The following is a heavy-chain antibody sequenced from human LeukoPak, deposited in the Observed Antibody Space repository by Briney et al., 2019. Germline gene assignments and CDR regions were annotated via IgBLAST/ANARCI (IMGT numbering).Heavy chain of an antibody. Sequence: SVKVSCKASGGTFSSYAISWVRQAPGQGLEWMGRIIPILGIANYAQKFQGRVTITADKSTSTAYMELSSLRSEDTAVYYCARGKTVTTGAFDIWGQGTMVTVSS. CDR1: GGTFSSYA. CDR3: ARGKTVTTGAFDI. V-gene: IGHV1-69*04. D-gene: IGHD4-17*01. J-gene: IGHJ3*02. CDR2: IIPILGIA.